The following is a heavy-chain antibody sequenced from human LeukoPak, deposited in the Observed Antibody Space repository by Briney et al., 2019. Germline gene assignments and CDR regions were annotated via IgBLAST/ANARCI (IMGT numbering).Heavy chain of an antibody. J-gene: IGHJ4*02. CDR3: ARDVTDIVVVPAAIGEYRYYFDY. CDR1: GYTFTGYY. D-gene: IGHD2-2*02. CDR2: INPNSSGT. Sequence: ASVKVSCKASGYTFTGYYMHWVRQAPGQGLEWMGWINPNSSGTNYAQKFQGRVTMTRDTSISTAYMELSRLRSDDTAVYYCARDVTDIVVVPAAIGEYRYYFDYWGQGTLVTVSS. V-gene: IGHV1-2*02.